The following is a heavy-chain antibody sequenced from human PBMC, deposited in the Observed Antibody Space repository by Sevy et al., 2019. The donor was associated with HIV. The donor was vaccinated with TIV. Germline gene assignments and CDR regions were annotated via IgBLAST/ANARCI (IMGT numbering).Heavy chain of an antibody. Sequence: GGSLRLSCAASGFTFITYAMSWVRQAPGKGLEWVSTISGSGGGTYYADSVKGRFTISRDNSKNTLYLQMNSLRAEEMAVYYCAKALRSTATNYYYYDMDVWGRGTTVTVSS. CDR1: GFTFITYA. CDR2: ISGSGGGT. CDR3: AKALRSTATNYYYYDMDV. D-gene: IGHD2-2*01. J-gene: IGHJ6*03. V-gene: IGHV3-23*01.